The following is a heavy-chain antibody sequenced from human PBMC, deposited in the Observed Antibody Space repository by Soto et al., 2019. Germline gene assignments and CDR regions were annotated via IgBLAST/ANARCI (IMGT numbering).Heavy chain of an antibody. CDR1: GFTFDDYT. D-gene: IGHD2-2*01. J-gene: IGHJ6*02. V-gene: IGHV3-43*01. Sequence: PGGSLRLSCAASGFTFDDYTMHWVRQAPGKGLEWVSLISWDGGSTYYADSVKGRFTISRDNSKNSLYLQMNSLRTEDTALYYCAKDLTHCSSTSCYAYYYYGMDVWGQGTTVTVSS. CDR2: ISWDGGST. CDR3: AKDLTHCSSTSCYAYYYYGMDV.